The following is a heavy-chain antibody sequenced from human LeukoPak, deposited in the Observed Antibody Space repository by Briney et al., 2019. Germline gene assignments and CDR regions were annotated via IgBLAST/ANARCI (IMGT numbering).Heavy chain of an antibody. J-gene: IGHJ3*02. CDR2: IYPGDSDT. V-gene: IGHV5-51*01. Sequence: GESLKISCKGSGYSFTSYWIGWVRQMPGKGLEWIGIIYPGDSDTRYSPSFQGQVTISADKSISTAYLQWSSLKASDTAMYYCTKTKTVVTPRDAFDIWGQGTMVTVSS. CDR1: GYSFTSYW. D-gene: IGHD4-23*01. CDR3: TKTKTVVTPRDAFDI.